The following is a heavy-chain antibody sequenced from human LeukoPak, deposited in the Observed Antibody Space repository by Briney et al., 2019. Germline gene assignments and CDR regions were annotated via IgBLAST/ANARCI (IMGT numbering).Heavy chain of an antibody. Sequence: GGSLRLSCTTSGFTFGDYAMTWVRQAPGKGLEWVGFIRSIIYGGTPEYAASVKGRFTISRDDSRGIAYLQMNSLNTEDTAVYYCTRDQTPYYWGQGTLVTVSS. V-gene: IGHV3-49*04. J-gene: IGHJ4*02. CDR2: IRSIIYGGTP. CDR3: TRDQTPYY. CDR1: GFTFGDYA.